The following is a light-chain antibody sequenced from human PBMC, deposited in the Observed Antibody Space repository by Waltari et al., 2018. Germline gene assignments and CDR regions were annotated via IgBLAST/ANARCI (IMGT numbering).Light chain of an antibody. CDR3: ATWDDSLNGFYV. V-gene: IGLV1-44*01. Sequence: QSVLTQPPSASGTPGQRVTISCSGSISNIGGNAVNWYQHLPGTAPKLLIYSNSQRPPGVPDRFSGSTSGTSASLAISELQSGDEADYYCATWDDSLNGFYVFGTGTKVTVL. J-gene: IGLJ1*01. CDR2: SNS. CDR1: ISNIGGNA.